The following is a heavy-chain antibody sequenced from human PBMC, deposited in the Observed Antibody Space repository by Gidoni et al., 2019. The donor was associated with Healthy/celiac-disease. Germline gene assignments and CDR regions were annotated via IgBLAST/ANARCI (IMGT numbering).Heavy chain of an antibody. Sequence: QVQLQESGPGLVKPSQTLSLTGTVSGGSISSGGYYWSWIRQHPGKGLEWIWYIYYSGSTYYNPSLKSRVTISVDTSKNQFSLKLSSVTAADTAVYYCARGRALEWSYYGMDVWGQGTTVTVSS. CDR3: ARGRALEWSYYGMDV. CDR1: GGSISSGGYY. V-gene: IGHV4-31*03. D-gene: IGHD3-3*01. J-gene: IGHJ6*02. CDR2: IYYSGST.